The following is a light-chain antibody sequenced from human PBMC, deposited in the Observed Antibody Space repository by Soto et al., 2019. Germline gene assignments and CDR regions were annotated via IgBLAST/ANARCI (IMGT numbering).Light chain of an antibody. CDR2: AAS. V-gene: IGKV1-9*01. J-gene: IGKJ3*01. CDR1: QGISSY. Sequence: DIQLTQSPSFLSASVGDRVTITCRASQGISSYLAWYQQKPGKAPKLLLYAASTLQIGVPSRFSGSGSETDFTLTISSLQPEDFATYYCQQLNSFPPTFGPGTKVDLK. CDR3: QQLNSFPPT.